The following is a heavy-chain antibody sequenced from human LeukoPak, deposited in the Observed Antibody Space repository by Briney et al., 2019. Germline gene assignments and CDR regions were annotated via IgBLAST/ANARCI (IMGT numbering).Heavy chain of an antibody. V-gene: IGHV5-51*01. CDR2: IYPGDSDT. D-gene: IGHD6-19*01. J-gene: IGHJ4*02. CDR1: GYSFTSYW. CDR3: ARLIAVAVYYFDY. Sequence: PVESLKISCKGSGYSFTSYWIGWVRQMPGKGLEWMGIIYPGDSDTRYSPSFQGQVTISADKSISTSYLQWSSLKASDTAMYYCARLIAVAVYYFDYWGQGTLVTVSS.